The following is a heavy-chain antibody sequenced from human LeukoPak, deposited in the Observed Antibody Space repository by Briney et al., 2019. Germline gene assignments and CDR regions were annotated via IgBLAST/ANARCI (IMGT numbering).Heavy chain of an antibody. V-gene: IGHV4-30-4*01. Sequence: PSQTLSLTCTVSGGSISSGDYYWRWIRQPPGKGLEWIGYIYYSGSTYYHPSLKSRVTISVDTSKNQFSLKLSSVTAADTAVYYCARDGRKKETAIYWGQGTLVTVSS. J-gene: IGHJ4*02. CDR3: ARDGRKKETAIY. CDR1: GGSISSGDYY. CDR2: IYYSGST. D-gene: IGHD5-24*01.